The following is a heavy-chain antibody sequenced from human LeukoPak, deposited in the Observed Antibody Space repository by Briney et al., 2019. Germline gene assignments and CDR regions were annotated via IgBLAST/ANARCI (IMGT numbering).Heavy chain of an antibody. CDR1: GYTFTSYA. Sequence: SVKVSCKASGYTFTSYAISWVRQAPGQGLEWMGGIIPIFGTANYAQKFQGRVTITADESTSTAYMELSSLRSEDTAVYYCARGYDSSGYYFDYWGQEPWSPSPQ. J-gene: IGHJ4*01. D-gene: IGHD3-22*01. CDR3: ARGYDSSGYYFDY. V-gene: IGHV1-69*13. CDR2: IIPIFGTA.